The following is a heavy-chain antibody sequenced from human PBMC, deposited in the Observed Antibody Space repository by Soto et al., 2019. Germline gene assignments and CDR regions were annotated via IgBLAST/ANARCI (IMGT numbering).Heavy chain of an antibody. CDR1: GFTFSSYA. D-gene: IGHD2-15*01. J-gene: IGHJ6*02. V-gene: IGHV3-23*01. Sequence: GGSLRLSCAASGFTFSSYAMSWVRQAPGKGLEWVSAISGSGGSTYYADSVKGRFTISRDNSKNTLYLQMNSLRAEDTAVYYCAKGGDCSGGSCYSPYYGMDVWGQGTTVTVSS. CDR3: AKGGDCSGGSCYSPYYGMDV. CDR2: ISGSGGST.